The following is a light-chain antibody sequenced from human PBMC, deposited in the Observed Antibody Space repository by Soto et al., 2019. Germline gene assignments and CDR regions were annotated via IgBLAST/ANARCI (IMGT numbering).Light chain of an antibody. V-gene: IGKV1-39*01. Sequence: DIQMTQSPSSLSASVGDRVTITCRTSQIINNQLNGYQQRPGKAPNLLIYAASNLQSGVTSKFSGSGSWTDFSLIISGLQPEDYATYYCQQTYTTLFTFGPGTKVDI. CDR1: QIINNQ. J-gene: IGKJ3*01. CDR2: AAS. CDR3: QQTYTTLFT.